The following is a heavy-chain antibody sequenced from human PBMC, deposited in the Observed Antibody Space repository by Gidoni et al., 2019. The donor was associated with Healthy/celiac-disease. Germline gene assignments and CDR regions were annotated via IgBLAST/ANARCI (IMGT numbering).Heavy chain of an antibody. Sequence: QVQLQESGPGLVKPSQTLSLTCTVSGGSISSGGYYWSWIRQHPGKGLEWIGYIYYSGSTYYNPSLKSRVTISVDTSKNQFSLKLSSVTAADTAVYYCARSYGSGGPLRIDFDYWGQGTLVTVSS. J-gene: IGHJ4*02. CDR3: ARSYGSGGPLRIDFDY. D-gene: IGHD3-10*01. CDR2: IYYSGST. CDR1: GGSISSGGYY. V-gene: IGHV4-31*03.